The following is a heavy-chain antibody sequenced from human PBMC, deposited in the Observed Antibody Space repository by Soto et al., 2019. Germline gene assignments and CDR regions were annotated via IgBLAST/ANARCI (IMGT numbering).Heavy chain of an antibody. V-gene: IGHV1-2*02. CDR2: INPNSGCT. CDR3: AREGFSGQWLTPREGYYYGMDV. D-gene: IGHD6-19*01. J-gene: IGHJ6*02. Sequence: GASVKVSCKASGYTFTGYYMHWVRQAPGQGLEWMGWINPNSGCTNYAQKFQGRVTMSRGTSISTAYMELSRLRSDDTAVYYCAREGFSGQWLTPREGYYYGMDVWGQGTTVTVSS. CDR1: GYTFTGYY.